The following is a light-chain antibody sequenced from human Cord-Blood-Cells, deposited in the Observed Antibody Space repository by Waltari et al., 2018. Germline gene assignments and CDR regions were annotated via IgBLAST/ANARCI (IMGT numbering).Light chain of an antibody. CDR2: EVS. CDR1: SSDVGGYNY. J-gene: IGLJ2*01. Sequence: QSALTQPPSASGSPRQSVTIPCTGTSSDVGGYNYVPWYQQHPGKAPKLMIYEVSKRPSGVPDRFSGSKSGNTASLTVSGLQAEDEADYYCSSYAGSNNVVFGGGTKLTVL. CDR3: SSYAGSNNVV. V-gene: IGLV2-8*01.